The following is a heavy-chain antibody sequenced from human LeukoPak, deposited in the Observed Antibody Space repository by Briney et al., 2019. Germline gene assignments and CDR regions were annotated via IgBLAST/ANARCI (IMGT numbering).Heavy chain of an antibody. CDR2: IYYSGST. CDR3: ARGVRWLQLSYFDY. CDR1: SGSISSGVYY. J-gene: IGHJ4*02. Sequence: SQTLSLTCPVSSGSISSGVYYWSWIRQHPGKGLEWIGYIYYSGSTYSNPSLKRRVTISVDTSKNQFSLKLSSVTAADTAVYYCARGVRWLQLSYFDYWGQGTLVTVSS. D-gene: IGHD5-24*01. V-gene: IGHV4-31*03.